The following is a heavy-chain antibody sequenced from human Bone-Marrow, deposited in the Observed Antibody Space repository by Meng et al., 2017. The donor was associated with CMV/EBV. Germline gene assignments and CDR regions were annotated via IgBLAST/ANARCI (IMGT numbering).Heavy chain of an antibody. CDR2: ISSSSSTI. J-gene: IGHJ4*02. D-gene: IGHD3-3*01. CDR3: ARAQRGGYDYDFWSGYYITCYFDY. CDR1: GFTFSSYS. Sequence: ESLKISCAASGFTFSSYSMNWVRQAPGKGLEWVSYISSSSSTIYYADSVKGRFTISRDNAKNSLYLQMNSLRAEDTAVYYCARAQRGGYDYDFWSGYYITCYFDYWGQGTLVTVSS. V-gene: IGHV3-48*04.